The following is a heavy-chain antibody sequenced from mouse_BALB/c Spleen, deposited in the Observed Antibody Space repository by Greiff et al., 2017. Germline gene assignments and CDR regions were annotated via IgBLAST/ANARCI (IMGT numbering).Heavy chain of an antibody. CDR3: ARGGNYAMDY. Sequence: EVQLQQSGAELVRPGALVKLSCKASGFNITDYYMHWVKQRPEPGLEWIGWIDPENGNTIYDPKFQGKASITADTSSNTAYLQLSSLTSEDTADYYCARGGNYAMDYWGQGTSVTVSS. J-gene: IGHJ4*01. V-gene: IGHV14-1*02. CDR1: GFNITDYY. CDR2: IDPENGNT.